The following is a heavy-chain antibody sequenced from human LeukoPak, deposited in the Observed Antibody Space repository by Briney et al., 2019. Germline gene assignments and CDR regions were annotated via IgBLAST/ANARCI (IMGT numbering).Heavy chain of an antibody. D-gene: IGHD6-13*01. Sequence: GSVKVSCRASGYTFTDYYMHWVRQAPCQGLEGMGLINPRTGGTHYAQNSQDRVTMNSDTYIKAADMDPTRLTSHGTARYTCSRDVFAGYSTHHWFDPWGQGRVVTVS. CDR1: GYTFTDYY. CDR3: SRDVFAGYSTHHWFDP. J-gene: IGHJ5*02. CDR2: INPRTGGT. V-gene: IGHV1-2*02.